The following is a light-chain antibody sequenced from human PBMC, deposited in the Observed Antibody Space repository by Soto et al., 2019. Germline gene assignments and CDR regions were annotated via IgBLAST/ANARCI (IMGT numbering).Light chain of an antibody. CDR3: SSYTSSSTPYV. J-gene: IGLJ1*01. CDR2: DVS. CDR1: SSDVGGYNY. V-gene: IGLV2-14*01. Sequence: QSVLTQPASMSGSPGQSITISCTGTSSDVGGYNYVSWYQQHPGKAPKLMIYDVSNRPSGVSNRFSGSKSGITASLTISGLQAEDEADYYCSSYTSSSTPYVFGTG.